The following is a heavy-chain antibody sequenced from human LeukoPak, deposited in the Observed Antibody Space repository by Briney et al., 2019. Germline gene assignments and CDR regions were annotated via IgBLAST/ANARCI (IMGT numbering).Heavy chain of an antibody. CDR3: ARGSPGIAVAPAR. V-gene: IGHV4-4*02. D-gene: IGHD6-19*01. CDR1: GGSISSSNW. CDR2: IYHSGST. J-gene: IGHJ4*02. Sequence: SGTLSLTCAVSGGSISSSNWWTWVRQPPGKGLEWIGEIYHSGSTYYNPSLKSRVTISVDKSKNQFSLKLSSVTAADTAVYYCARGSPGIAVAPARWGQGTLVTVSS.